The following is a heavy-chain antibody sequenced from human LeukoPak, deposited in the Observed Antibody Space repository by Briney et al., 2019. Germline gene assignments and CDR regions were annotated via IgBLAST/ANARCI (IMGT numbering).Heavy chain of an antibody. D-gene: IGHD6-19*01. J-gene: IGHJ3*02. V-gene: IGHV4-59*02. CDR3: AREKAGAGSFDI. CDR2: VFHSGGT. CDR1: SGSVTGYF. Sequence: PSETLSLTCTVSSGSVTGYFWSWIRQPPGKGLEWIGYVFHSGGTLYNPSLQSRVTISVDTSKTQFSLKLSSVTAADTAVYYCAREKAGAGSFDICGQGTMVTVSS.